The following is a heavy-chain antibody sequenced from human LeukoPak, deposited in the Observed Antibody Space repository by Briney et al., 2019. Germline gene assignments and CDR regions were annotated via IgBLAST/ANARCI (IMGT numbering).Heavy chain of an antibody. Sequence: SETLSLTCTVSGGSISSYYWSWIRQPPGKGPEWIGYIYYSGSTNYNPSLKSRVTISVDTSKNQFSLKLSSVTAADTAVYYCARRVPNYYYGMDVWGQGTTVTVSS. CDR1: GGSISSYY. J-gene: IGHJ6*02. CDR3: ARRVPNYYYGMDV. D-gene: IGHD6-6*01. CDR2: IYYSGST. V-gene: IGHV4-59*08.